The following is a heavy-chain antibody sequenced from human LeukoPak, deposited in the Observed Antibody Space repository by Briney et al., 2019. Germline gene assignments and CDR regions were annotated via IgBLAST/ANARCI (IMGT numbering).Heavy chain of an antibody. Sequence: GASVKVSCKASGYTFTSYYMHWVRQAPGQGREWMGIINPSGGSTSYAQKFQGRVTMTRDTSTSTVYMELSSLRSEDTAVYYCASSSPRRHYDFWSGYDNWFDPWGQGTLVTVSS. V-gene: IGHV1-46*01. CDR3: ASSSPRRHYDFWSGYDNWFDP. CDR1: GYTFTSYY. J-gene: IGHJ5*02. D-gene: IGHD3-3*01. CDR2: INPSGGST.